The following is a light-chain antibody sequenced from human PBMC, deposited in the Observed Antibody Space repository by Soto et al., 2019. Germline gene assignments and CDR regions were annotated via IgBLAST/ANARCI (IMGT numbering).Light chain of an antibody. CDR2: GAS. CDR3: QQYNNWPKA. V-gene: IGKV3-15*01. Sequence: EIVMTQSPATLSVSPGESATLSCRASQSVSSNLACYQQKPGQAPRLLIYGASTRATGIPARFSGSGSGTEFNLTISSLQSEDFAVYYCQQYNNWPKAFGQGTKVEIK. J-gene: IGKJ1*01. CDR1: QSVSSN.